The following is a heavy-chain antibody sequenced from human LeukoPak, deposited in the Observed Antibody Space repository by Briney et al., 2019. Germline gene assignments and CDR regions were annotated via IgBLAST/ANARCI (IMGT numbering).Heavy chain of an antibody. D-gene: IGHD1-1*01. CDR2: IKHDGSDK. Sequence: GGSLRLSCAASGFTFSSYWFSWVRQAPGKGLEWVANIKHDGSDKYYVDSVKGRFTISRDDAKSFLYLQMNSLRAEDTAVYYCARGHTTVSGVYWGQGTLVTVSS. J-gene: IGHJ4*02. V-gene: IGHV3-7*01. CDR3: ARGHTTVSGVY. CDR1: GFTFSSYW.